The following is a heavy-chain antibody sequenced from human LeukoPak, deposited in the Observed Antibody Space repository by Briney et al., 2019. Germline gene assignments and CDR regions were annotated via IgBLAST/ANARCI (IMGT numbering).Heavy chain of an antibody. CDR3: AKEGKQWLASYYFDY. D-gene: IGHD6-19*01. CDR1: GFTYSSYG. Sequence: GGSLRLSCAASGFTYSSYGMHWVRQAPGKGLEWVAVIWYDGSNKYYADSVKGRFTISRDNSKNTLYLQMNSLRAEDTPVYYCAKEGKQWLASYYFDYWGQGTLVTVSS. J-gene: IGHJ4*02. V-gene: IGHV3-33*06. CDR2: IWYDGSNK.